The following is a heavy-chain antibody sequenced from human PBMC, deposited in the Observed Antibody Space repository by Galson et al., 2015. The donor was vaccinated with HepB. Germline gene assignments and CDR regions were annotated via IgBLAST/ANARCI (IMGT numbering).Heavy chain of an antibody. D-gene: IGHD1-26*01. CDR3: TSLSMIVGDDYGIDY. Sequence: SLRLSCAASGFTFGDYAMSWFRQAPGKGLEWVGFIRSKAYGGTTEYAASVKGRFTISRDDSKSIAYLQMNSLKTEDTAVYYCTSLSMIVGDDYGIDYWGQGTLVTVSS. CDR2: IRSKAYGGTT. V-gene: IGHV3-49*03. CDR1: GFTFGDYA. J-gene: IGHJ4*02.